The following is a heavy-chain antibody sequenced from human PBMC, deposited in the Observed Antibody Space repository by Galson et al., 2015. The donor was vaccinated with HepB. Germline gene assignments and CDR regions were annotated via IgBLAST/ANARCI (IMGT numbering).Heavy chain of an antibody. Sequence: SLRLSCAASGFTFSSYGMHWVRQAPGKGLEWVAVISYDGSNKCYADSVKGRFTISRDNSKNTLYLQMNSLRAEDTAVYYCAKPSYDSTGYHYFDYWGQRTLVTVSS. J-gene: IGHJ4*02. V-gene: IGHV3-30*18. D-gene: IGHD3-22*01. CDR3: AKPSYDSTGYHYFDY. CDR1: GFTFSSYG. CDR2: ISYDGSNK.